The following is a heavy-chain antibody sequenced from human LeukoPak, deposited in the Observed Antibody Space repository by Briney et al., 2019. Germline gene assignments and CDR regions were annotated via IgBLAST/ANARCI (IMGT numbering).Heavy chain of an antibody. CDR2: IKQDGSVK. CDR3: AKGHRSSTSCYADY. J-gene: IGHJ4*02. Sequence: PGGSLRLSCAASGFTFTSYWMTWVRQAPGKGLEWVANIKQDGSVKNYVDSLRGRFTISRDNAKDSLYLQMNSLRAEDTAVYYCAKGHRSSTSCYADYWGQGTLVTVSS. D-gene: IGHD2-2*01. CDR1: GFTFTSYW. V-gene: IGHV3-7*03.